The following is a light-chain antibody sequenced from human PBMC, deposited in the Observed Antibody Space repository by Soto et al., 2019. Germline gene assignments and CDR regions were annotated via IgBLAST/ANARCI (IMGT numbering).Light chain of an antibody. CDR2: KAS. J-gene: IGKJ2*01. V-gene: IGKV1-5*03. CDR1: ESISSW. Sequence: DIQMTQSPSTLSASVGDRVTITCRPSESISSWLAWYQQKPGKAPKLLIYKASNLESGVPSRFSGSGSGTEFTLTISSLQPDDFATYYCQQYNSFSPYTFGQGTKLAIK. CDR3: QQYNSFSPYT.